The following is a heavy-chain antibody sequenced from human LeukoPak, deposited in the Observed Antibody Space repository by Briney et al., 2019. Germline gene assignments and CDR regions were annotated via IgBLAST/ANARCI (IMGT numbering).Heavy chain of an antibody. CDR1: GGTFSSYA. J-gene: IGHJ4*02. Sequence: SVKVSCKASGGTFSSYAISWVRQAPGQGLEWMGGIIPIFGTANYAQKFQGRVTITTDESTSTAYMELSSLRSEDTAVYYCARYREQLVSFDYWGQGTLVTVSS. CDR3: ARYREQLVSFDY. V-gene: IGHV1-69*05. CDR2: IIPIFGTA. D-gene: IGHD6-6*01.